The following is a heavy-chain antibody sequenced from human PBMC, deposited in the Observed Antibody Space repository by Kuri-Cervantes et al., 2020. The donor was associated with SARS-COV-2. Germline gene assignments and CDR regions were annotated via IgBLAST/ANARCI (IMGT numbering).Heavy chain of an antibody. J-gene: IGHJ4*02. Sequence: SETLSLTCTVSGGSISSSNYHWGWLRQPPGRGLEWIGSIYYSGTTYYNPSLRSRVTISVDTSKNQFSLKLSSVTAADTAVYYCASEQSSSPENWGQGTLVTVSS. CDR1: GGSISSSNYH. D-gene: IGHD6-6*01. V-gene: IGHV4-39*07. CDR3: ASEQSSSPEN. CDR2: IYYSGTT.